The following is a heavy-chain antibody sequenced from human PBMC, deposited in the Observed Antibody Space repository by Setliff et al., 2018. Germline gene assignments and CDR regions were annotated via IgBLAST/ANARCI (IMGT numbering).Heavy chain of an antibody. CDR3: AKDPNGDFVGAFDS. D-gene: IGHD2-21*02. V-gene: IGHV3-23*01. Sequence: PGGSLRLSCAASGFTFSTYAMTWVRQAPGKGLEWVSAISGGGGNTFYADSVQGRFTISRDNSKNTLYLQMNNLRAEDTAVYYCAKDPNGDFVGAFDSWGRGTLVTVSS. CDR1: GFTFSTYA. CDR2: ISGGGGNT. J-gene: IGHJ5*01.